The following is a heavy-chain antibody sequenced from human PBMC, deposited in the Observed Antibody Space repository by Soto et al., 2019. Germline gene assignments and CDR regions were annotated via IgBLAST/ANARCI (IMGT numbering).Heavy chain of an antibody. CDR1: GFTFSDYY. D-gene: IGHD6-13*01. CDR3: ARLRASSFYLGGYLDY. J-gene: IGHJ4*02. Sequence: QVQLVESGGGLVQPGGSLRLSCAASGFTFSDYYITWVRQAPGKGLEWVSYIVIGSDYTNYADSVKGRFTISRDNAKNSLYREMNSLRVEVTAVYYCARLRASSFYLGGYLDYWGQGTLVTVSS. V-gene: IGHV3-11*06. CDR2: IVIGSDYT.